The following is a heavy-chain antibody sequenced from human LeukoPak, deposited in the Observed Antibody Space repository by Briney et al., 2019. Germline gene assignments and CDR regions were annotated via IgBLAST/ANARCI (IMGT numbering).Heavy chain of an antibody. V-gene: IGHV4-39*01. CDR1: GGSISSSSYY. D-gene: IGHD3-10*01. CDR2: IYYSGST. J-gene: IGHJ4*02. CDR3: ARSHYYGSGSYTFFDY. Sequence: SETLSLTCTVSGGSISSSSYYWGWIRQPPGKGLEWIGSIYYSGSTYYNPSLKSRVTISVDTSKNQFSLKLSSVTAADTAVYYCARSHYYGSGSYTFFDYWGQGTLVTVSS.